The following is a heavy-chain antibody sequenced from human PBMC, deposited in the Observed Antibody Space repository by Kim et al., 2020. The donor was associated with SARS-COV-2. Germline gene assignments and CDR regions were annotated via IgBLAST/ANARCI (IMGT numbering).Heavy chain of an antibody. D-gene: IGHD2-21*02. Sequence: ASVKVSCKASGYTFTGYYMHWVRQAPGQGLEWMGRINPNSGGTNYAQKFQGRVTMTRDTSISTAYMELSRLRSDDTAVYYCARLTYCGGDCYLPYDYWGQGTLVTVSS. CDR3: ARLTYCGGDCYLPYDY. CDR2: INPNSGGT. V-gene: IGHV1-2*06. J-gene: IGHJ4*02. CDR1: GYTFTGYY.